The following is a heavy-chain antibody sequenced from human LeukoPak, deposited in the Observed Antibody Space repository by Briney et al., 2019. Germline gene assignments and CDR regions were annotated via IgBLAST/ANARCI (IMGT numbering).Heavy chain of an antibody. J-gene: IGHJ4*02. V-gene: IGHV5-51*01. CDR1: GYSFTSYW. Sequence: GESLKVSCKGFGYSFTSYWIGWVRQMPGKGLEWMGIIYPGDSDTRYSPSFQGQVTISADKSISTAYLQWSSLKASDTAMYYCARRAGRRGSYEGFFDYWGQGTLVTVSS. CDR2: IYPGDSDT. CDR3: ARRAGRRGSYEGFFDY. D-gene: IGHD1-26*01.